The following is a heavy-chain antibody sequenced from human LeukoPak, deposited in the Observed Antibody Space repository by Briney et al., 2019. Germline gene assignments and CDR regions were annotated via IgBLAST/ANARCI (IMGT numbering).Heavy chain of an antibody. D-gene: IGHD6-13*01. CDR2: ISSGGSTI. J-gene: IGHJ4*02. CDR1: GFTFSDYY. Sequence: GGSLRLSCAASGFTFSDYYMSWIRQAPGKGLEWVSYISSGGSTIYYADSVKGRFTISRDNAKNSLYLQMNSLRAEDTAVYYCARSGYSSSWYWVDYWGQGTLVTVSS. V-gene: IGHV3-11*01. CDR3: ARSGYSSSWYWVDY.